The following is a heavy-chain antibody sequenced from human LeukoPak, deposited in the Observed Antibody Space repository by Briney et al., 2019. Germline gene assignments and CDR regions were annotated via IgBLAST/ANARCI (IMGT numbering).Heavy chain of an antibody. Sequence: PSETLSLTCAVYGGSFSGYYWTWIRQPPGKGLEWIGEINHSGSTNHNPSLKSRVSISTDTSKNQFSLKLTSVSDADMGVYYCARAREGATIDYWGQGTLVTVSS. V-gene: IGHV4-34*01. J-gene: IGHJ4*02. D-gene: IGHD1-26*01. CDR1: GGSFSGYY. CDR2: INHSGST. CDR3: ARAREGATIDY.